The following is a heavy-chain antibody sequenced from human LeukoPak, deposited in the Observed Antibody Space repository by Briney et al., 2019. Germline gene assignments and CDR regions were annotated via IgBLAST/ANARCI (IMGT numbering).Heavy chain of an antibody. Sequence: GSLRLSCAASGFTFTNYALSWVRQAPGKGLEWVSAISGSGGSTYYADSVKGRFTISRDNSKNTLYLQMNSLRAEDTAVYYCAKGPGSGWYRFDPWGQGTLVTVSS. CDR1: GFTFTNYA. V-gene: IGHV3-23*01. J-gene: IGHJ5*02. D-gene: IGHD6-19*01. CDR2: ISGSGGST. CDR3: AKGPGSGWYRFDP.